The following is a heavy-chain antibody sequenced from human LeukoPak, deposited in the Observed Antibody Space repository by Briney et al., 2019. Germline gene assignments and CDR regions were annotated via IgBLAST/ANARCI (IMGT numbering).Heavy chain of an antibody. J-gene: IGHJ4*02. Sequence: GGSLRLSCAASGFTLSGYWMHWVRQAPGEGLVWVSRMNSDGTTTTYADSVRGRFTISRDNAKNTLYLQMNSLRADDTAVYYCARYVVASACFDSWGQGTPGHRLL. CDR1: GFTLSGYW. V-gene: IGHV3-74*01. CDR3: ARYVVASACFDS. D-gene: IGHD2-21*01. CDR2: MNSDGTTT.